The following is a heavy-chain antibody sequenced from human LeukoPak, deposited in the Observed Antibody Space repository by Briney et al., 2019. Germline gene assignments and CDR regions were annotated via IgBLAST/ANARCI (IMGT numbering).Heavy chain of an antibody. J-gene: IGHJ4*02. CDR1: GYTFTSCY. D-gene: IGHD2-2*01. CDR3: ARDSYPPDRYDY. CDR2: INPSGGST. Sequence: GASVKVSCKASGYTFTSCYMHWVRQAPGQWLEWMGIINPSGGSTSYAQKFQGRVTVTRDTSTSTVYMELSSLRSEDTAVYYCARDSYPPDRYDYWGQGTLVTVSS. V-gene: IGHV1-46*01.